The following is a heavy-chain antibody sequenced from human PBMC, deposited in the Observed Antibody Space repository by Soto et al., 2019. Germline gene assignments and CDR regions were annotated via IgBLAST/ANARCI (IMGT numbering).Heavy chain of an antibody. CDR2: IFYSGNSGCT. Sequence: QVQLQESGPGLVKPSETLSLTCTVSGGSVNSANYSWSWIRQPPGKRLQWIGSIFYSGNSGCTNYTPSLESRITISVDTSKNQFSLKLSSVTDAGTALYYCARVGSSGYYGRCDTWGQGTLVTVSS. CDR1: GGSVNSANYS. CDR3: ARVGSSGYYGRCDT. J-gene: IGHJ5*02. D-gene: IGHD3-22*01. V-gene: IGHV4-61*01.